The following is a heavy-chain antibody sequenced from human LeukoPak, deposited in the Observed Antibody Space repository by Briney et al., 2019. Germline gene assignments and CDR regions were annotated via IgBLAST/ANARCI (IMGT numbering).Heavy chain of an antibody. Sequence: SQTLSLTCTVSGGSINSGGYYWAWIRQPAGKGLEWIGRLYTSGSTNLNPSLKSRVTISLDTSKNQFSLKLRSVTAAGTAVYFCARDFGGITAAGYAFDIWGQGAMVTVSS. CDR1: GGSINSGGYY. CDR2: LYTSGST. J-gene: IGHJ3*02. V-gene: IGHV4-61*02. D-gene: IGHD6-13*01. CDR3: ARDFGGITAAGYAFDI.